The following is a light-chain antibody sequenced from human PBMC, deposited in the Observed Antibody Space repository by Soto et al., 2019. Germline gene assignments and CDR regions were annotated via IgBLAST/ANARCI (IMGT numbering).Light chain of an antibody. CDR3: QRYVSSRT. CDR1: QNISNY. V-gene: IGKV3-20*01. J-gene: IGKJ1*01. CDR2: GTS. Sequence: EIVLTQSPATLSLSPGIRATLSFRASQNISNYLIWYQQKPGQAPRLLIYGTSSRATDIPDRFSGSGSGTDFTLTISRLEPEDFAVYYCQRYVSSRTFGQGTKVDIK.